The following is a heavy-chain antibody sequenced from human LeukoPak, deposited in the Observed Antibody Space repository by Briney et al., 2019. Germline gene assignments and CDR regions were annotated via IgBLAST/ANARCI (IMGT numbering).Heavy chain of an antibody. Sequence: GGPLRLSCAASGFTFSSYSMNWVRQAPGKGLEWVSSISSSSSYIYYADSVKGRFTISRDNAKNSLYLQMNSLRAEDTAVYYCARDSLPYYYDSSGYYPDAFDIWGQGTMVTVSS. CDR2: ISSSSSYI. J-gene: IGHJ3*02. D-gene: IGHD3-22*01. V-gene: IGHV3-21*01. CDR3: ARDSLPYYYDSSGYYPDAFDI. CDR1: GFTFSSYS.